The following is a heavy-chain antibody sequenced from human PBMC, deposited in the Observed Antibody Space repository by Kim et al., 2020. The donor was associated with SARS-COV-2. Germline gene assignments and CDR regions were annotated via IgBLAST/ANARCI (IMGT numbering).Heavy chain of an antibody. CDR2: IYHSGST. CDR3: ARRAERGDRHGGKGGYFDY. Sequence: SETLSLTCAVSGGSISSSNWWSWVRQPPGKGLEWIGEIYHSGSTNYNPSLKSRVTISVDKSKNQFSLKLRSVTAADTAVYYCARRAERGDRHGGKGGYFDYWGQGTLVTVSS. CDR1: GGSISSSNW. V-gene: IGHV4-4*02. J-gene: IGHJ4*02. D-gene: IGHD1-26*01.